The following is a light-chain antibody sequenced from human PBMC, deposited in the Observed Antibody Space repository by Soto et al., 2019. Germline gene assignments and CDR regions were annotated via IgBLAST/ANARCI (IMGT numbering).Light chain of an antibody. J-gene: IGKJ2*01. CDR3: QQFGTSPRYT. CDR1: QSVGSTY. Sequence: EILLTQSPGTLSLSPGERATLSCRTSQSVGSTYLAWYQQKPGQAPRLLIYEASRRATGIPDRFSGSGSGTGFTLTISRLEPEDFAVYYCQQFGTSPRYTFGQGTKLEI. V-gene: IGKV3-20*01. CDR2: EAS.